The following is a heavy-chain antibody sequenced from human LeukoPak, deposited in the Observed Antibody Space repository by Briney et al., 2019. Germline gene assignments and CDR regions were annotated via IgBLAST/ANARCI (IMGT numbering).Heavy chain of an antibody. CDR3: AKDPSGSGLSDY. J-gene: IGHJ4*02. D-gene: IGHD3-10*01. Sequence: GGPLRLSCAASGFTFSSYAMSWVRQAPGKGLEWVSAISGSGGSTYYADSVKGRFTISRDNSKNTLYLQMNSLRAEDTAVYYCAKDPSGSGLSDYWGQGTLVTVSS. V-gene: IGHV3-23*01. CDR1: GFTFSSYA. CDR2: ISGSGGST.